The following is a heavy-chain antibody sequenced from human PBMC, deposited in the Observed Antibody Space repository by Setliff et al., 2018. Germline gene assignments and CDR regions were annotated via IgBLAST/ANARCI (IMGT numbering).Heavy chain of an antibody. CDR2: INHSGSP. CDR3: RLWSHDYHNDY. CDR1: GASFSGTY. J-gene: IGHJ4*02. D-gene: IGHD3-16*01. V-gene: IGHV4-34*01. Sequence: SETLSLTCAVYGASFSGTYCSWIRQSPGKGLEWIGEINHTGSPNWIGEINHSGSPNYNPSLKSRVTMSVDTSKNQFSLKLTSVTAADTAVYYCRLWSHDYHNDYWGQGTLVTVS.